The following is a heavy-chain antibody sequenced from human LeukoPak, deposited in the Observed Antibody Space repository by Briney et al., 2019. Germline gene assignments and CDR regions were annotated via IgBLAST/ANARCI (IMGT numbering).Heavy chain of an antibody. J-gene: IGHJ3*02. CDR3: ARDYDILVDAFDI. D-gene: IGHD3-9*01. CDR1: GFTFSSYS. Sequence: GGSLRLSCAASGFTFSSYSMNWVRQAPGKGLEWVSSISSSSSYIYYADSVKGRFTISRDNAKNSLYLQMNSLRAEDMAVYYCARDYDILVDAFDIWGQGTMVTVSS. V-gene: IGHV3-21*01. CDR2: ISSSSSYI.